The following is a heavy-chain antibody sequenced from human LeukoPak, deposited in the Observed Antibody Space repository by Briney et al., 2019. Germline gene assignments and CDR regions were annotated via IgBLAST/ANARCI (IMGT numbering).Heavy chain of an antibody. CDR1: GFTFSSYG. J-gene: IGHJ5*02. CDR3: AKDLYYYGSGSPLDWFDP. Sequence: PGGSLRLSCAASGFTFSSYGMSWVRQAPGKGLEWVSAISGSGGSTYYADSVKGRFTISRDNSKNTLYLQMNSLRAEDTAVYYCAKDLYYYGSGSPLDWFDPWGQGTLVTVSS. V-gene: IGHV3-23*01. CDR2: ISGSGGST. D-gene: IGHD3-10*01.